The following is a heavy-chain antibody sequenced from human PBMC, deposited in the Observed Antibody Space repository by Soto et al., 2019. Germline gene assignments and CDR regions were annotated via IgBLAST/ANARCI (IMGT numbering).Heavy chain of an antibody. CDR1: GFTFSSYA. CDR3: AKDPYYYDTSEMDV. D-gene: IGHD3-22*01. J-gene: IGHJ6*02. CDR2: IGGSGGST. V-gene: IGHV3-23*01. Sequence: GGSLRLSCAASGFTFSSYAMSWVRQSPGKGLEWVSAIGGSGGSTYYADSVKGRFTISRDNSKNTLFLQMNSLRAEDTAVYYCAKDPYYYDTSEMDVWGQGTTVTVSS.